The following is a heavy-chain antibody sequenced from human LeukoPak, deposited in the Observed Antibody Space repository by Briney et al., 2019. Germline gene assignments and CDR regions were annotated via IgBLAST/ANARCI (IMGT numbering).Heavy chain of an antibody. D-gene: IGHD1-26*01. CDR1: GFTFASYA. CDR3: AQDWWGSYLS. Sequence: QAGGSLRLSCTASGFTFASYAMHWVCQAPGKGLEYVSLIFGDGETTHYADSVKGRFTISRDNSKNSLYLQMNNLRSDDTAFYYCAQDWWGSYLSWGRGTLVTVSS. J-gene: IGHJ4*02. V-gene: IGHV3-43*02. CDR2: IFGDGETT.